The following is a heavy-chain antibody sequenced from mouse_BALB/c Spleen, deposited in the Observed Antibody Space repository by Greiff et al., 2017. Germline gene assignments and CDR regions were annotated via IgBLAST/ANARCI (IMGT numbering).Heavy chain of an antibody. CDR1: GYTFTSYW. V-gene: IGHV1-69*02. Sequence: QVQLQQPGSELVRPGASVKLSCKASGYTFTSYWMHWVKQRPGQGLEWIGNIYPSDSYTNYNQKFKDKATLTVDKSSSTAYMQLSSPTSEDSAVYYCTRDRTGTDYWGQGTTLTVSS. J-gene: IGHJ2*01. CDR3: TRDRTGTDY. CDR2: IYPSDSYT. D-gene: IGHD4-1*01.